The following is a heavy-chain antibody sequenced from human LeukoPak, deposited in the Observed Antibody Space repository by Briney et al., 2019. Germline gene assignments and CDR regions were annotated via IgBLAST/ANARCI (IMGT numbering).Heavy chain of an antibody. D-gene: IGHD2-15*01. CDR2: IWYDGSNK. V-gene: IGHV3-33*01. Sequence: PGGSLRLSCAASGFTFSSYGMHWVRQAPGKGLEWVAVIWYDGSNKYYADSVKGRFTISRDNSKNTLYLQMNSLRAEDTAVYYCARSDTGSSFSYYFDYWGQGTLVTVSA. CDR1: GFTFSSYG. CDR3: ARSDTGSSFSYYFDY. J-gene: IGHJ4*02.